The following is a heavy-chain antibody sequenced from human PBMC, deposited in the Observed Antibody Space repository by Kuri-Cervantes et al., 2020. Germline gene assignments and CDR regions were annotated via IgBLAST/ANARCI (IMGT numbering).Heavy chain of an antibody. CDR2: IYYTGTSVT. CDR3: ARGLSTEYCRGGSCYSAFWFDP. CDR1: GGSISSSSYY. D-gene: IGHD2-15*01. Sequence: SETLSLTCTVSGGSISSSSYYWGWIRQPPGKGLEWIGSIYYTGTSVTAYNPSLKSRVSISVDTSKNHFSLNLSSATAADTAVYYCARGLSTEYCRGGSCYSAFWFDPWGQGTLVTVSS. V-gene: IGHV4-39*07. J-gene: IGHJ5*02.